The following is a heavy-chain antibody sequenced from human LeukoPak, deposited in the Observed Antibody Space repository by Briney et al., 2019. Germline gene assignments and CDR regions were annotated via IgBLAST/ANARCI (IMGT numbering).Heavy chain of an antibody. CDR2: ISGSGGST. D-gene: IGHD2-2*02. V-gene: IGHV3-23*01. Sequence: PGGSLRLSCAASGFTFSSYAMSWVRQAPGKGLEWVSAISGSGGSTYYADSVKGRFTISRDNSQNTLYLQMNSLRAEDTAVYYCAKSRSGSTSCYNYWGQGTQVTVSS. CDR3: AKSRSGSTSCYNY. CDR1: GFTFSSYA. J-gene: IGHJ4*02.